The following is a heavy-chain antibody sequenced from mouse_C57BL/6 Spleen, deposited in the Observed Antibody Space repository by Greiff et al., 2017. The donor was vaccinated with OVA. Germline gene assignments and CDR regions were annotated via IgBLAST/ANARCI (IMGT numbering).Heavy chain of an antibody. D-gene: IGHD2-4*01. CDR1: GYTFTSYW. J-gene: IGHJ3*01. V-gene: IGHV1-61*01. Sequence: QVQLQQPGAELVRPGSSVKLSCKASGYTFTSYWMDWVKQRPGQGLEWIGNIYPSDGETHYNQKFKDKATLTVDKSSSTAYMQLSSLTSEDSAVYYCARRGDYLDWFAYWGQGTLVTVSA. CDR3: ARRGDYLDWFAY. CDR2: IYPSDGET.